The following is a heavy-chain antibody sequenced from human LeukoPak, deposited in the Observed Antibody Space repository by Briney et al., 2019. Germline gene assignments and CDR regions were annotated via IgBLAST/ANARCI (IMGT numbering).Heavy chain of an antibody. CDR2: IKPDGSAE. D-gene: IGHD4-17*01. CDR3: ARDRPTTVTTSGFDY. Sequence: GGSLRLSCATSGFTFSSNWMSWVRHAPGRGLDWVANIKPDGSAEYYAASVKGRFTISRDIAKNSLYLQMDSLRAEDTAVYYCARDRPTTVTTSGFDYWGQGTLVTVSS. V-gene: IGHV3-7*01. J-gene: IGHJ4*02. CDR1: GFTFSSNW.